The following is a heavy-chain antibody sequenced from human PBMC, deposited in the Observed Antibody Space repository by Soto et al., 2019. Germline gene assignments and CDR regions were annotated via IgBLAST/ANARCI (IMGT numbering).Heavy chain of an antibody. CDR2: ISYDGSNK. CDR3: AKDLEDIVLMVYAGGMDV. Sequence: GGSLRLSCAASGFTFSSYGMHWVRQAPGKGLEWVAVISYDGSNKYYADSVKGRFTISRDNSKNTLYLQMNSLRAEDTAVYYCAKDLEDIVLMVYAGGMDVWGQGTTVTVSS. V-gene: IGHV3-30*18. D-gene: IGHD2-8*01. CDR1: GFTFSSYG. J-gene: IGHJ6*02.